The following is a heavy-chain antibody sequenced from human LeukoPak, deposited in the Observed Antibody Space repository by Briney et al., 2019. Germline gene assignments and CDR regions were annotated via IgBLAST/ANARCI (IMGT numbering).Heavy chain of an antibody. J-gene: IGHJ6*03. CDR1: VYTFTSYD. D-gene: IGHD3-3*01. V-gene: IGHV1-8*03. CDR3: ARGNPYYDFWSGHYYYYYYMDV. Sequence: GASVKVSCKASVYTFTSYDINWVRQATGQGLEWMGWMSPNSGNTGYAQKFQGRVTITRNTSISTAYMELSSLRSEDTAVYYCARGNPYYDFWSGHYYYYYYMDVWGKGTTVTVSS. CDR2: MSPNSGNT.